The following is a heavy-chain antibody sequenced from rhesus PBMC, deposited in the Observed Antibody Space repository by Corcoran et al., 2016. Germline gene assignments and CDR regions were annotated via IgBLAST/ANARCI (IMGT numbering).Heavy chain of an antibody. V-gene: IGHV4-80*01. CDR1: GASISSNW. D-gene: IGHD4-29*01. CDR2: INGNSGST. J-gene: IGHJ4*01. CDR3: QSVAARDY. Sequence: QVQLQESGPGLVKPSETLSLTCTVSGASISSNWWSWIRQPPGKGLEWIGEINGNSGSTTYHPSLKSRVTISKDASKNPFSLKLSSVTAADTAVYYWQSVAARDYWGQGVLVTVSS.